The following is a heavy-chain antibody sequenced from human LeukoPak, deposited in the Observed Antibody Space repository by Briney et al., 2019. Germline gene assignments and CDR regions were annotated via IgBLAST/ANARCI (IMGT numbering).Heavy chain of an antibody. J-gene: IGHJ6*02. Sequence: GGFLRLSCAASGFSVSSNYMSWVRQAPGKGLEWVSVIYSGGSTYYADSVKGRFTISRDNSKNTLYLQMNSLRAEDTAVYYCARPYSSSWYYYYGMDVWGQGTTVTVSS. V-gene: IGHV3-66*01. CDR2: IYSGGST. CDR3: ARPYSSSWYYYYGMDV. D-gene: IGHD6-13*01. CDR1: GFSVSSNY.